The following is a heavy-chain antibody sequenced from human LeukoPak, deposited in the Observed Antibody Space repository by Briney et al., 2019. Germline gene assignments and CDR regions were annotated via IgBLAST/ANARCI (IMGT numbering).Heavy chain of an antibody. J-gene: IGHJ6*03. CDR3: ARGRDVVVPAAIGRDYYYYYYMDV. V-gene: IGHV4-4*07. CDR2: IYTSGST. Sequence: SETLSLTCTVSGGSISSYYWSWIRQPAGKGLEWIGRIYTSGSTNYNPSLKSRVTMSVDTSKNQFSLKLSSVTAADTAVYYCARGRDVVVPAAIGRDYYYYYYMDVWGKGTTVTVSS. D-gene: IGHD2-2*01. CDR1: GGSISSYY.